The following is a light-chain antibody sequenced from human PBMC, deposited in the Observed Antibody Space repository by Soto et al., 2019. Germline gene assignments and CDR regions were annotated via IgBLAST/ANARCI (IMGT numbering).Light chain of an antibody. CDR3: QQYDSYSWT. CDR1: QSISTW. J-gene: IGKJ1*01. V-gene: IGKV1-5*03. CDR2: KAS. Sequence: DIQMTQSPSTLSASVGDRVTINCRASQSISTWVAWYQQRPGKVPKLLIYKASSLESGVPSRFSGSGSGTEFTLTISSLQPEDFATYYCQQYDSYSWTFGQGTKVEIK.